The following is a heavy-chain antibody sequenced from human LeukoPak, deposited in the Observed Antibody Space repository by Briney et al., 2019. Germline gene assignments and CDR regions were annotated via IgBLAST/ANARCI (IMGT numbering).Heavy chain of an antibody. CDR2: SSSSGSA. CDR3: ARVGGKDY. CDR1: GDSMSRSPHY. D-gene: IGHD3-10*01. V-gene: IGHV4-61*02. Sequence: PSETLSLTCTVSGDSMSRSPHYWSWIRQPAGKRLEWIGRSSSSGSANYNPSLKSRVTILVDTSKNLFSLELKSVTAADTGIYYCARVGGKDYWGQGTLVTVSS. J-gene: IGHJ4*02.